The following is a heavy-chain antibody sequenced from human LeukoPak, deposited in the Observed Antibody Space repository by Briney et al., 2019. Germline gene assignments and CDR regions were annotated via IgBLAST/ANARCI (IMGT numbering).Heavy chain of an antibody. CDR1: GFTFSDYY. CDR3: ARSYLRVYLDY. Sequence: GGXXRLSCAASGFTFSDYYMSWIRQAPGKGLEWVSYISSSGSTIYYADSVKGRFTISRDNAKNSLYLQMNSLRAEDTAVYYCARSYLRVYLDYWGQGTLVTASS. J-gene: IGHJ4*02. V-gene: IGHV3-11*04. CDR2: ISSSGSTI. D-gene: IGHD3-10*01.